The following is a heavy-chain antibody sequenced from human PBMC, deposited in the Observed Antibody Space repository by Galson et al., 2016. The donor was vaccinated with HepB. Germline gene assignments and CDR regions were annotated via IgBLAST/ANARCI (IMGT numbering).Heavy chain of an antibody. V-gene: IGHV4-39*01. CDR3: ARTPGRNFDIMTGYYADYHYYGMDV. CDR1: GGSMNSITFY. CDR2: IVYSRSC. J-gene: IGHJ6*02. Sequence: SETLSLTCTVSGGSMNSITFYWGWIRQPPGKGLEWIGSIVYSRSCYYNPSLKSRVTISLDTPKNQFALRLRSVTAADAAVYYCARTPGRNFDIMTGYYADYHYYGMDVWGQGTTVTVSS. D-gene: IGHD3-9*01.